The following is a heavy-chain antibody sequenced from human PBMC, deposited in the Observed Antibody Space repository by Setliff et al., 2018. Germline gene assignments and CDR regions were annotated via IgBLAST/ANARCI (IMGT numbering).Heavy chain of an antibody. D-gene: IGHD3-22*01. V-gene: IGHV4-4*07. Sequence: PSETLSLTCTVSGGSMGSYYWTWIRQSAGKGLEWIGRVYTTGSTAFNPSLNSLVTMSLDKSKNQFSLKLYSVTAADTAVYFCARESRYYYDNLGTLDYWGQGTLVTVSS. CDR2: VYTTGST. CDR3: ARESRYYYDNLGTLDY. J-gene: IGHJ4*02. CDR1: GGSMGSYY.